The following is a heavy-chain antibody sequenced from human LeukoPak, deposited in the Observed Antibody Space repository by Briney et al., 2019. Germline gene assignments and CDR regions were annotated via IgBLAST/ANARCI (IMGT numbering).Heavy chain of an antibody. V-gene: IGHV4-30-4*08. CDR3: AREPVLLWEQEAY. J-gene: IGHJ4*02. Sequence: SETLSLTCTVSGGSISSGDYYWSWLRQPPGKGLEWIVYGYYSGSTYYNPSLKSRVTISIDTSKNQFSLKLSSVTAADTAVYYCAREPVLLWEQEAYWGQGTLVTVSS. CDR2: GYYSGST. D-gene: IGHD3-10*01. CDR1: GGSISSGDYY.